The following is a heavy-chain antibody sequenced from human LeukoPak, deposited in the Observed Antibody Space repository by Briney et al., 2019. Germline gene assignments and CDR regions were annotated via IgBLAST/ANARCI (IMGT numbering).Heavy chain of an antibody. CDR2: IHSSGST. Sequence: SSETLSLTCTVPGGSISSYYWSWIRQPAGKGLEWIGRIHSSGSTNYNPSLKTRVTMSADTSKNQFSLKLSSVTAADTAVYYCARGPLGYCSSTSCYRLVVHNYFDYWGQGTLVTVSS. J-gene: IGHJ4*02. CDR1: GGSISSYY. D-gene: IGHD2-2*02. CDR3: ARGPLGYCSSTSCYRLVVHNYFDY. V-gene: IGHV4-4*07.